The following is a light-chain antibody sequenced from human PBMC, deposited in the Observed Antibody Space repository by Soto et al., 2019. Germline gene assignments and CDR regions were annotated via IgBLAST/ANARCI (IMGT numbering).Light chain of an antibody. V-gene: IGLV3-25*03. CDR1: ALPKQY. J-gene: IGLJ2*01. CDR2: KDS. Sequence: SSELTQPPSVSVSPGQTARITCSGDALPKQYAYWYQQKPGQAPVLVIYKDSERPSGLPERFSGSSSGTTVTLTISGVQAEDEADYYCQSADSSGTIGVFGGGTKLTVL. CDR3: QSADSSGTIGV.